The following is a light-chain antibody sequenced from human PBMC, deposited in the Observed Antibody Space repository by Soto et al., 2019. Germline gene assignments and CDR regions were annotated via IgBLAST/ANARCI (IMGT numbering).Light chain of an antibody. Sequence: QCALTQPASVSGSPGQSITISCTGTNSHVGVYNYVSWYQQHPGNAPKLMIYEVSNRPSGDSNRFSGSKSGNTASLTISGLQAEDEADYYCSSYTGSSTLLFGTGTKVTVL. V-gene: IGLV2-14*01. CDR3: SSYTGSSTLL. J-gene: IGLJ1*01. CDR2: EVS. CDR1: NSHVGVYNY.